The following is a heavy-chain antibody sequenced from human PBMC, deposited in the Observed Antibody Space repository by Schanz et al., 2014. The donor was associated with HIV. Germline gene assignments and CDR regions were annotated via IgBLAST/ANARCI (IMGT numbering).Heavy chain of an antibody. V-gene: IGHV3-23*01. J-gene: IGHJ4*02. CDR1: GFTFNNYA. Sequence: EVQLLDSGGGLVQPGGSLRLSCVASGFTFNNYAMTWVRQAPGKGLEWVSSISESGGRSYYADSVNGRFTISRDNSKNTLYLQMTTLRTEDTAVYHCGTYNYGSGHDYWGQGTLVTVSS. CDR2: ISESGGRS. D-gene: IGHD3-10*01. CDR3: GTYNYGSGHDY.